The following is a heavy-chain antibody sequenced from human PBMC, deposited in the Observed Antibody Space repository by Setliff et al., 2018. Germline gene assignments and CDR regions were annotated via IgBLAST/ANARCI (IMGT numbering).Heavy chain of an antibody. V-gene: IGHV1-18*01. D-gene: IGHD2-8*02. J-gene: IGHJ4*02. CDR1: GGTFSSYA. CDR3: ARMSTSGPHYDY. Sequence: ASVKVSCKASGGTFSSYAISWVRPAPGQGLEWMGWISGYNGNTNTLYSQRFQDRITISRDTSATTVHMELSSLRSDDTAVYYCARMSTSGPHYDYWGQGTLVTVSS. CDR2: ISGYNGNT.